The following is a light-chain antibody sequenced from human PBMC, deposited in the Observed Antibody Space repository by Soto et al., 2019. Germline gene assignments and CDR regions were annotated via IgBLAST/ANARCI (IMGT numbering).Light chain of an antibody. CDR2: GAS. J-gene: IGKJ1*01. V-gene: IGKV3-15*01. Sequence: EILMTRSPATLPVSPGERATVSCRASQSVSSSYLAWYQQKPGQAPRLLIYGASNRATGIPARFSGSGSGTEFTLTISSLQSEDFAVYYCQQYNNWPPRTFGQGTKVDIK. CDR1: QSVSSSY. CDR3: QQYNNWPPRT.